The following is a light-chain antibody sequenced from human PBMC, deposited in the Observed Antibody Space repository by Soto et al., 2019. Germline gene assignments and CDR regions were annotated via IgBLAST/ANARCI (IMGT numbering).Light chain of an antibody. CDR1: SSNFGSHT. J-gene: IGLJ3*02. CDR3: GGWEDSRHGSWV. Sequence: QPVLTQPPSASRTPGQRVTISCSGSSSNFGSHTVNWYQHLPGTAPKLLIYSNNKRPSGVSDRFSGSKSATSASLAISGLQYEGEDDYYCGGWEDSRHGSWVFGGGTKVTVL. V-gene: IGLV1-44*01. CDR2: SNN.